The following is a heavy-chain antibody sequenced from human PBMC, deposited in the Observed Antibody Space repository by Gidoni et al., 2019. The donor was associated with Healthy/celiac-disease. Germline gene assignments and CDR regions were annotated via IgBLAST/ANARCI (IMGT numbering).Heavy chain of an antibody. D-gene: IGHD3-3*01. J-gene: IGHJ4*02. CDR3: AKGVSYWSGYPDY. V-gene: IGHV3-9*01. CDR2: ISWNSGSI. CDR1: PLLFDDYA. Sequence: EVQLVESGGGLVQPVRSLRLSCAASPLLFDDYAMHWVRQAPGKGLEWVSGISWNSGSIGYADSVKGRFTISRDNAKNSLYLQMNSLRAEDTALYYCAKGVSYWSGYPDYWGQGTLVTVFS.